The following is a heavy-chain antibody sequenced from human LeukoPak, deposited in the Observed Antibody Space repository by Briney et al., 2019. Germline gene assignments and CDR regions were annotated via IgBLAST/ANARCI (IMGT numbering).Heavy chain of an antibody. J-gene: IGHJ3*02. CDR2: INSDGSST. CDR1: GFTFSSYW. Sequence: GGSLRLSCAASGFTFSSYWMHWARQAPGRGLVWVSRINSDGSSTSYADSVKGRFTISRDNAKNTLYVQMNSLRAEDTAVYYCARARGGDIVVVTAPRGAFDIWGQGTMVSVSS. D-gene: IGHD2-21*02. V-gene: IGHV3-74*01. CDR3: ARARGGDIVVVTAPRGAFDI.